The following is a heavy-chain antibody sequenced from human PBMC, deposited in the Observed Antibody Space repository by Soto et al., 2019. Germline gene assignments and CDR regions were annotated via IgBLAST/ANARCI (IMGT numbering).Heavy chain of an antibody. D-gene: IGHD2-2*01. V-gene: IGHV1-2*04. J-gene: IGHJ4*02. CDR2: INPNSGGT. CDR1: GYTFTGYY. CDR3: ARGLRTSIVSSTSKDFDY. Sequence: ASVKVSCKASGYTFTGYYMHWVRQAPGQGLELMGWINPNSGGTNYAQKFQGWVTMTRDTSISTAYMELSRLRSDDTAVYYCARGLRTSIVSSTSKDFDYWGQGTLVTVSS.